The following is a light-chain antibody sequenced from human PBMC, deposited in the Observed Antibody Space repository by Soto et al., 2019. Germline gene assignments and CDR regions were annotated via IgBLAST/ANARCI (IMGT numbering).Light chain of an antibody. CDR1: QSIRSVY. CDR2: GTS. J-gene: IGKJ1*01. CDR3: QQYDKSWT. V-gene: IGKV3-20*01. Sequence: EIVLTQSPGTLSLSPGERATLSCRASQSIRSVYLAWYQQKPGQAPRLLIHGTSNRATGIPDRFSGSGSGTDFTLTITRLEPEDFAVYHFQQYDKSWTFGQGTKVEI.